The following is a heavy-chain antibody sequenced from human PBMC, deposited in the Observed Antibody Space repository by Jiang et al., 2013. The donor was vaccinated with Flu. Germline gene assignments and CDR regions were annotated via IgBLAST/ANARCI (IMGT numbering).Heavy chain of an antibody. CDR3: VKEESGSYGIY. CDR1: GLTFRIYA. V-gene: IGHV3-23*04. Sequence: QLVESGGDLAQPGGSLRLSCAASGLTFRIYAMSWVRQAPGKGLEWVSAISGSGDSTYYADSVKGRFTISRDNSKNTLYLQMNSLRAEDTAVYYCVKEESGSYGIYWGQGTLVTVFS. D-gene: IGHD1-26*01. J-gene: IGHJ4*02. CDR2: ISGSGDST.